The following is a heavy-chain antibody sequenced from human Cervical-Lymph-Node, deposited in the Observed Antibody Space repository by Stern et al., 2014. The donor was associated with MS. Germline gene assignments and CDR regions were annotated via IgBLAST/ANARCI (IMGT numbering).Heavy chain of an antibody. Sequence: QVQLVQSGAEVKRPGASVKVSCKTSKYAFTSYAIHWMRQAPGQRLEWMGWIYPGNGYTKYSQNFQGRVTITSDTSASTAFMELSSLRSEDTAVYYCVRGGAAAGPGVDYWGQGTLVTVSS. CDR1: KYAFTSYA. CDR2: IYPGNGYT. D-gene: IGHD6-13*01. V-gene: IGHV1-3*01. J-gene: IGHJ4*02. CDR3: VRGGAAAGPGVDY.